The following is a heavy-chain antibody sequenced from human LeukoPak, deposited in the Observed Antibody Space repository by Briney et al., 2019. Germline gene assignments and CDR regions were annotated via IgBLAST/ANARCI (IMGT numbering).Heavy chain of an antibody. V-gene: IGHV3-30*18. CDR2: ISYDGSNK. CDR3: AKDTLPLYGSGSYYNSYFDY. D-gene: IGHD3-10*01. J-gene: IGHJ4*02. CDR1: GFTFSSYG. Sequence: GGSLRLSCAASGFTFSSYGMHWVRQAPGKGLEWVAVISYDGSNKYYADSVKGRFTISRDKSKNTLYLQMNSLRAEDTAVYYCAKDTLPLYGSGSYYNSYFDYWGQGTLVTVSS.